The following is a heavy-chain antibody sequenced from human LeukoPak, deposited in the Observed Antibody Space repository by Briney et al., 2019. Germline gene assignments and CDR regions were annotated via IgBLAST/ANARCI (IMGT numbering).Heavy chain of an antibody. V-gene: IGHV3-23*01. CDR2: ISGSADNT. J-gene: IGHJ4*02. Sequence: GRSLRLSCTASGFTLSSYAMSWVRQAPGEGLEWVSTISGSADNTNYAEAVKGRFTISRDNSKNTMYLQMNSLRAEDTAAYYCAKQGFGCWGQGTLVTVSS. CDR3: AKQGFGC. CDR1: GFTLSSYA.